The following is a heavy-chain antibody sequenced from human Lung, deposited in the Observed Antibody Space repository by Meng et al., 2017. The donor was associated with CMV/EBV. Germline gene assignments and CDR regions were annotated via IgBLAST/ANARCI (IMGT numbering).Heavy chain of an antibody. J-gene: IGHJ5*02. CDR3: ARDLKSYCSSTSCYINWFEP. D-gene: IGHD2-2*02. CDR1: GGSISSSSYY. CDR2: IYYSGST. Sequence: LSLSCTVSGGSISSSSYYWGWIRQPPGKGLEWIGSIYYSGSTYYNPSLKSRVTISVDTSKNQFSLKLSSVTAADTAVYYCARDLKSYCSSTSCYINWFEPWGHGTLVTVSS. V-gene: IGHV4-39*07.